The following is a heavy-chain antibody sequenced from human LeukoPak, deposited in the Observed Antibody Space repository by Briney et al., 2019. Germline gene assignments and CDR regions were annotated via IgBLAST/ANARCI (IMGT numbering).Heavy chain of an antibody. V-gene: IGHV3-74*01. Sequence: GGSLRLSCAASGFTFSNYWMHWVRHAPGKGPVWVSRIKSDGSSTRFADSVQGRFTISSDNGTNTLYLQMNSLRAEDTAVYYCARGGGSSNWYPGYFDYWGQGALVTVCS. CDR3: ARGGGSSNWYPGYFDY. D-gene: IGHD6-13*01. CDR2: IKSDGSST. J-gene: IGHJ4*02. CDR1: GFTFSNYW.